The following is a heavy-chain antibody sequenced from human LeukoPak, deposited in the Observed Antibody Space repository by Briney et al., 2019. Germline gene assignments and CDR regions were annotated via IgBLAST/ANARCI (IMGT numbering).Heavy chain of an antibody. CDR3: ARDSGWYTHDY. J-gene: IGHJ4*02. Sequence: GGSLRLSCAASGFTVSSNYMSWVRQAPGKGLEWVSVIYSGGSTYYADSVKGRFTISRDNSKNTLYLQMDSLRAEDTAVYYCARDSGWYTHDYWGQGTLVTVSS. CDR2: IYSGGST. D-gene: IGHD6-19*01. V-gene: IGHV3-53*01. CDR1: GFTVSSNY.